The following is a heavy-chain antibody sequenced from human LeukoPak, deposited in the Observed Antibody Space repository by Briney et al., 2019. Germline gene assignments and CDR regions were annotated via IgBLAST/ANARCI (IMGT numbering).Heavy chain of an antibody. CDR3: ARVYQGIAAPPSPYYYYYYMDV. D-gene: IGHD6-13*01. V-gene: IGHV1-8*01. CDR2: MNPNSGNT. Sequence: GASVKVSCKASGYTFTSYDINWVRQATGQGLEWMGWMNPNSGNTGYAQKFQGRVTMTRNTSISTAYMELSSLRSEDTAVYYCARVYQGIAAPPSPYYYYYYMDVWGKGTTVTVSS. J-gene: IGHJ6*03. CDR1: GYTFTSYD.